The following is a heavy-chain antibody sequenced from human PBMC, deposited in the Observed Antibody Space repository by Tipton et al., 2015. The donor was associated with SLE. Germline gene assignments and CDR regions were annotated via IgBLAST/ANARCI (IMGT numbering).Heavy chain of an antibody. J-gene: IGHJ5*02. CDR3: AREMLPRTGWFDP. CDR1: GGSMSGSSSY. CDR2: IYYSGTT. D-gene: IGHD1/OR15-1a*01. V-gene: IGHV4-39*02. Sequence: TLSLTCNVSGGSMSGSSSYWDWIRQPPGKGLEWIGSIYYSGTTYYNPSLKSRVTISVDTSKNQFSLNLNSVTAADTAVYYCAREMLPRTGWFDPWGQGTLVTISS.